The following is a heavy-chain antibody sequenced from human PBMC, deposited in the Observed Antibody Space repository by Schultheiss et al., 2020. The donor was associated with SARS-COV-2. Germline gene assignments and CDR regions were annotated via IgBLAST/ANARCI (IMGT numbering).Heavy chain of an antibody. CDR3: ARVGDYLDY. V-gene: IGHV3-74*01. CDR2: INSDGSST. CDR1: GFTFSSYW. D-gene: IGHD2-15*01. J-gene: IGHJ4*02. Sequence: GSLRLSCAASGFTFSSYWMHWVRQAPGKGLVWVSRINSDGSSTNYADSVKGRFTISRDNAKNTLDLQMNRLRAEDTAVYYCARVGDYLDYWGQGTLVTVSS.